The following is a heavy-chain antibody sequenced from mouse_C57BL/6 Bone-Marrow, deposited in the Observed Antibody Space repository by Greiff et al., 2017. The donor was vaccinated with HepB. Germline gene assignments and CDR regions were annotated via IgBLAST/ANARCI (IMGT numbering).Heavy chain of an antibody. Sequence: QVQLQQSGAELVRPGASVKMSCKASGYTFTSYNIHWVKQTPRQGLEWIGAIYPGNGDTSYNQKFKGKATLTVDKSSSTAYMQLSSLTSEDSAVYFCARCDVYLDYWGKRTTLTVS. CDR3: ARCDVYLDY. CDR1: GYTFTSYN. CDR2: IYPGNGDT. J-gene: IGHJ2*01. V-gene: IGHV1-12*01. D-gene: IGHD2-3*01.